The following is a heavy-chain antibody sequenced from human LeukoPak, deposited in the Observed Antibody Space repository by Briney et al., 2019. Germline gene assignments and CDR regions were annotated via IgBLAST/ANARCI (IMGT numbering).Heavy chain of an antibody. CDR1: GGSFSGYY. J-gene: IGHJ6*02. V-gene: IGHV4-34*01. CDR3: ARGRMLGSTSLNYYYYYGMDV. CDR2: INHSGST. D-gene: IGHD2-2*01. Sequence: SETLSLTCAVYGGSFSGYYWSWIRQPPGKGREWIGEINHSGSTNYNPSLKSRVTISVDTSKNQFSLKLSSVTAADTAVYYCARGRMLGSTSLNYYYYYGMDVWGQGTTVTVSS.